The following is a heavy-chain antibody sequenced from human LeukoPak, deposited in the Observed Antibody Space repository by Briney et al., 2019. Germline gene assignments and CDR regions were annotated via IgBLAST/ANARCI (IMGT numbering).Heavy chain of an antibody. CDR1: GYTFTGYY. Sequence: ASVKVSCKASGYTFTGYYMHWVRQAPGQGLEWMGWINPNSGGTNYAQKFQGRVTMTRDTSISTAYMELSRLGSDDTAVYYCARDLPLAARNKGPDWFDPWGQGTLVTVSS. CDR3: ARDLPLAARNKGPDWFDP. D-gene: IGHD6-6*01. V-gene: IGHV1-2*02. CDR2: INPNSGGT. J-gene: IGHJ5*02.